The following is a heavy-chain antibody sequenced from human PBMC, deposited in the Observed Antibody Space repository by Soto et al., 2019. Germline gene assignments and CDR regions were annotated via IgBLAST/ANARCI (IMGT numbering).Heavy chain of an antibody. Sequence: QITLKESGPPLVKPTQTLTLTCTFSGFSLSTSGVGVGWIRQPPGKALEWLALIYWDDDKRYSPSLKSRLTITKDTSKNQVVLTMTNMDPVDTATYYCAHSRQLLWFGELVNWFDPWGQGTLVTVSS. CDR2: IYWDDDK. D-gene: IGHD3-10*01. J-gene: IGHJ5*02. CDR3: AHSRQLLWFGELVNWFDP. V-gene: IGHV2-5*02. CDR1: GFSLSTSGVG.